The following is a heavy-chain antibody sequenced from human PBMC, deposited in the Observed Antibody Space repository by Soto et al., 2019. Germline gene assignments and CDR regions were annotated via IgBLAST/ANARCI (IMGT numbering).Heavy chain of an antibody. CDR1: GYTFTNYG. D-gene: IGHD6-13*01. V-gene: IGHV1-18*01. J-gene: IGHJ4*02. Sequence: QVQLVQSGAEVKKPGASVTVSCKASGYTFTNYGISWVRQSPGQGLEWMGWINAYNGNTKSAQKLQGRVTLTTDTSTSTAYMELRSLRSDDTAVYYCARDAAAGRNDCWGQGTLVTVSS. CDR2: INAYNGNT. CDR3: ARDAAAGRNDC.